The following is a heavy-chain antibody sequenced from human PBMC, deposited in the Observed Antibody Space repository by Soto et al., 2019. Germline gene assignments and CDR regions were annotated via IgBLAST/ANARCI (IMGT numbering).Heavy chain of an antibody. Sequence: QVHLVQSGAEVKKPGASVKVSCKASGYTFTNYDINWVRQAPGQGLEWMGWISTYTGNTNYAQKLQGGVTMTTDTTTSTAYMEMRGLRSDDTAVYYWARGYYDGSGRPTPGGMDVWGQGTTVTVSS. J-gene: IGHJ6*02. D-gene: IGHD3-10*01. CDR1: GYTFTNYD. V-gene: IGHV1-18*01. CDR2: ISTYTGNT. CDR3: ARGYYDGSGRPTPGGMDV.